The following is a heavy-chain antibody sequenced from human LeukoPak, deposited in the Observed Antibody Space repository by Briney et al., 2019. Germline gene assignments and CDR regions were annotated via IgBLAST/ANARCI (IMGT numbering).Heavy chain of an antibody. CDR3: ASVKSSTELDY. Sequence: ASVRVSCKASGGTFSSYAISWVRQAPGQGLEWMGGIIPIFGTANYAQKFQGRVTITADKSTSTAYMDLSSLGSDDTAVYYCASVKSSTELDYWGQGTLVTVSS. CDR2: IIPIFGTA. V-gene: IGHV1-69*06. CDR1: GGTFSSYA. D-gene: IGHD2-2*01. J-gene: IGHJ4*02.